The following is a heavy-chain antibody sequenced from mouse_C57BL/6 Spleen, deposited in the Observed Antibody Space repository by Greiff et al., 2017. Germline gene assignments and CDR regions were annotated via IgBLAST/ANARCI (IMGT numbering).Heavy chain of an antibody. D-gene: IGHD2-4*01. CDR2: IRLKSDNYAT. J-gene: IGHJ3*01. Sequence: EVKVEESGGGLVQPGGSMKLSCVASGFTFSNYWMNWVRQSPEQGLEWVAQIRLKSDNYATPYAESVKGRFTISRDDSKSSVYLQMNNVRAEDTGIYYCTGYDDEGWFAYWGQGTLVTVAA. CDR1: GFTFSNYW. CDR3: TGYDDEGWFAY. V-gene: IGHV6-3*01.